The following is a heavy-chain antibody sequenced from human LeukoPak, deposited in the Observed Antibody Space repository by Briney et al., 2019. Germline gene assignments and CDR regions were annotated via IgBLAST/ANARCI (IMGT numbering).Heavy chain of an antibody. D-gene: IGHD6-19*01. CDR1: GFTFSSYW. V-gene: IGHV3-7*01. CDR3: ERRASSGWSYDF. CDR2: IKQDGSES. J-gene: IGHJ4*02. Sequence: SGGSLRLSCAASGFTFSSYWMSWVRQAPGKGLEWVADIKQDGSESYYVDSVKGRFTISRDNAKNSLYLQMNSLRAEDTAVYYCERRASSGWSYDFWGQGTLVTVSS.